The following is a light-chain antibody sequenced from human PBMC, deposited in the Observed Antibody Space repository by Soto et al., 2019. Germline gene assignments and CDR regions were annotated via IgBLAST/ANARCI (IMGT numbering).Light chain of an antibody. CDR2: GAS. CDR3: QQYGSSLWT. Sequence: ESVLMQSPGTLSLSPGERATLSCRASQSVGSSYLAWYQQKPGQAPRLLIDGASSRATGIPDRFSGSESGTEFSLTISRLEPVVFVVSYCQQYGSSLWTFGQGTKVEIK. CDR1: QSVGSSY. V-gene: IGKV3-20*01. J-gene: IGKJ1*01.